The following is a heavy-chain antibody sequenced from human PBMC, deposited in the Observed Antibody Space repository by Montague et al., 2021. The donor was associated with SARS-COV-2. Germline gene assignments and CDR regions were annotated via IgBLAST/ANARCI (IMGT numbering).Heavy chain of an antibody. J-gene: IGHJ4*02. D-gene: IGHD3-10*01. V-gene: IGHV3-20*01. CDR1: GFTFDDYG. Sequence: SLRLSCAASGFTFDDYGMSWVRQAPGKGLEWVSGISRSGDRTAYGDSVKGRFTISRDNAKNSLYLQTNSLTVEDTAFYHCSRGGGMIRGVVDFWGQGILVSVSS. CDR3: SRGGGMIRGVVDF. CDR2: ISRSGDRT.